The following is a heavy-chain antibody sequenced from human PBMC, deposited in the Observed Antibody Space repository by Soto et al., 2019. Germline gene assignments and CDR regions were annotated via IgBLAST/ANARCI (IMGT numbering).Heavy chain of an antibody. CDR2: INRDGSST. CDR3: ACLYYYDSGGYYYDAFDI. Sequence: GGSLRLSCAASGFTFSSYWMHWVRQAPGKGLVWVSSINRDGSSTSYADSVKGRFTISRDNAKNTLYLQMNSLRAEDTAVYYCACLYYYDSGGYYYDAFDIWGQGTMVTVSS. D-gene: IGHD3-22*01. J-gene: IGHJ3*02. CDR1: GFTFSSYW. V-gene: IGHV3-74*01.